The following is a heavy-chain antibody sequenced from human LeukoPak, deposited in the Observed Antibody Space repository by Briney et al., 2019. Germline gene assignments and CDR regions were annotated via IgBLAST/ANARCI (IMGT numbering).Heavy chain of an antibody. CDR1: GYTFTGYY. D-gene: IGHD6-19*01. CDR3: ARSSSGWYVEYYFDY. Sequence: ASVKVSCKASGYTFTGYYMHWVRQAPGQGLEWMGWINPNSGGTNYAQKFQGRVTMTRDTSISTAYMELSRLRSDDTAVYYCARSSSGWYVEYYFDYWGQGTLVTVSS. V-gene: IGHV1-2*02. J-gene: IGHJ4*02. CDR2: INPNSGGT.